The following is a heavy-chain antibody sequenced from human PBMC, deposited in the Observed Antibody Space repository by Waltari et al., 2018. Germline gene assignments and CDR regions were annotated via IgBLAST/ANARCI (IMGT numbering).Heavy chain of an antibody. J-gene: IGHJ4*02. CDR1: GYTFTDYY. CDR2: IDPQDGET. Sequence: EVQLVQSGAEVKKPGATVKIPCKASGYTFTDYYMHWVQQAPGKGLEWVGRIDPQDGETKYADKFQGRATITADTSIDTVYMELTRLRSEDTAVFYCARTTTTKSLDYWGQGTLVTVSS. CDR3: ARTTTTKSLDY. V-gene: IGHV1-69-2*01. D-gene: IGHD1-7*01.